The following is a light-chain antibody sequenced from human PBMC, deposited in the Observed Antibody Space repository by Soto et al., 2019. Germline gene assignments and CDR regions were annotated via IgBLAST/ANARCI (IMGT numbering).Light chain of an antibody. CDR1: QSVLYSSNNKNY. V-gene: IGKV4-1*01. CDR2: WAS. Sequence: DIVMTQSPDSLAVSLGERATINCKSSQSVLYSSNNKNYLAWYQQKPGQPPKLLIYWASTRESGVPDRFSVSGSVTDFTLTISSLQAEDVALYYCQQYYSTPLTFGGGTKVEFK. CDR3: QQYYSTPLT. J-gene: IGKJ4*01.